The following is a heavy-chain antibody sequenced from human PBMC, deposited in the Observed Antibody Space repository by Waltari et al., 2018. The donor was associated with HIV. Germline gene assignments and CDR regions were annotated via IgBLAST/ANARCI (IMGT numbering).Heavy chain of an antibody. CDR2: IYYSGST. CDR1: GGSIRSYY. V-gene: IGHV4-59*01. D-gene: IGHD5-12*01. Sequence: VQLQESGPGLVKPSETLSLTCPGSGGSIRSYYWRWSRQPPGKGLEWIGYIYYSGSTNYNPSLKSRVTISVDTSKNQFSLKLSSVTAADTAVYYWARVGGGYDDARDAFDIWGQGTMVTVSS. CDR3: ARVGGGYDDARDAFDI. J-gene: IGHJ3*02.